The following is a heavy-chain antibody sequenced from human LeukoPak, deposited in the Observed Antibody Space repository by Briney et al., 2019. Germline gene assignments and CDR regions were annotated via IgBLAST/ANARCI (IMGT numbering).Heavy chain of an antibody. CDR1: GYSISSGYY. D-gene: IGHD2-8*01. V-gene: IGHV4-38-2*02. Sequence: SETLSLTCTVSGYSISSGYYWGWIRPPPGKGLEWIGSIYHSGSTYYNPSLKSRVTISVDTSKNQFSLKLSSVTAADTAVYYCARDVLMVYAIIPRYYYYMDVWGKGTTVTVSS. CDR2: IYHSGST. J-gene: IGHJ6*03. CDR3: ARDVLMVYAIIPRYYYYMDV.